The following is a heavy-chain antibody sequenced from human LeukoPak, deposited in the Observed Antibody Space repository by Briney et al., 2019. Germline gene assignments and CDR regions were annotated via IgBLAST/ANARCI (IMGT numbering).Heavy chain of an antibody. J-gene: IGHJ5*02. Sequence: SETLSLTCTVSGGSISSGDYYWSWIRQPPGEGLEWIGYIYYSGSTYYNPSLKSRVTISVDTSKNQFSLKLSSVTAADTAVYYCARGPGDYEEDWFDPWGQGTLVTVSS. D-gene: IGHD4-17*01. V-gene: IGHV4-30-4*08. CDR3: ARGPGDYEEDWFDP. CDR1: GGSISSGDYY. CDR2: IYYSGST.